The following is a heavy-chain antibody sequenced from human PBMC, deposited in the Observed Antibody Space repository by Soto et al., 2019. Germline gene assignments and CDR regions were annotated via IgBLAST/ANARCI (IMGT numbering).Heavy chain of an antibody. CDR3: ASSGYSSGYAFDI. CDR2: INPNSGGT. J-gene: IGHJ3*02. Sequence: ASVKVSCKASGYTFTGYYMHWVRQAPGQGLERMGWINPNSGGTNYAKKFQGWVTMTRDTSISTAYMELSRLRSDDTAVFYCASSGYSSGYAFDIWGQGTMVTVSS. CDR1: GYTFTGYY. D-gene: IGHD6-19*01. V-gene: IGHV1-2*04.